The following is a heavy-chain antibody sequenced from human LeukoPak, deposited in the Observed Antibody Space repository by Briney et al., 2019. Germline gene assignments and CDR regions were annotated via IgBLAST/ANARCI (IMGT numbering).Heavy chain of an antibody. J-gene: IGHJ4*02. CDR2: IKRDGTEK. D-gene: IGHD3-16*01. V-gene: IGHV3-7*03. CDR1: GFIFSGFW. Sequence: GGSLRLSCAASGFIFSGFWMTWVRQAPGKGLEWVANIKRDGTEKYYVDSVKGRFTISRDNAKNSLYLQMNSLRVEDTAVYYCVGGRGDAYWGQGTLVTVSA. CDR3: VGGRGDAY.